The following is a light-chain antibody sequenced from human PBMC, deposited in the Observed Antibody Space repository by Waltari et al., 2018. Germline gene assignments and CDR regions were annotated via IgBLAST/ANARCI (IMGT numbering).Light chain of an antibody. J-gene: IGKJ1*01. CDR1: QSVSSY. Sequence: IMLTQSPATLSLSPGERATLSCRTSQSVSSYLAWFQQKPGQAPRLLIYDNSNRATGIPARFSGSGSGTDFTLTISSLEPEDSAVYYCQQRSHWRTFGQGTKVEIK. CDR3: QQRSHWRT. CDR2: DNS. V-gene: IGKV3-11*01.